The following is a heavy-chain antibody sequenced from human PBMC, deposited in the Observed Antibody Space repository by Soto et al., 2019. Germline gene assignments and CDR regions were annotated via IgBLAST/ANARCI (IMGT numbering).Heavy chain of an antibody. V-gene: IGHV4-4*02. CDR3: ARDLGLNDGVNDY. CDR1: GGSISSSNW. J-gene: IGHJ4*02. Sequence: QVQLQESGPGLVKPSGTLSLTCAVSGGSISSSNWWSWVRQPPGKGLEWIGEIYHSGSTNYNPSLKSRVTISVDTSKNQFSLKLSSLTAADTAVYYCARDLGLNDGVNDYWGQGTLVTVSS. D-gene: IGHD1-1*01. CDR2: IYHSGST.